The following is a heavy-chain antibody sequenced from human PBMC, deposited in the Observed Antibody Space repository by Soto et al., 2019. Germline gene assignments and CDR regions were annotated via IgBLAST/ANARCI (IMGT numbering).Heavy chain of an antibody. J-gene: IGHJ3*02. V-gene: IGHV1-18*01. CDR1: GYTFTSYG. CDR3: AGADSSGWYGDDAFDI. CDR2: ISAYNGNT. Sequence: ASVKVSCKASGYTFTSYGISWVRQAPRQGLEWMGWISAYNGNTNYAQKLQGRVTMTTDTSTSTAYMELRSLRSDDTAVYYCAGADSSGWYGDDAFDIWGQGTMVTVSS. D-gene: IGHD6-19*01.